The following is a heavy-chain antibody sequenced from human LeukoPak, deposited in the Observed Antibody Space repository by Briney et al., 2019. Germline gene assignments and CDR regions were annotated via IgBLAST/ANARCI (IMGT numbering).Heavy chain of an antibody. CDR2: IYYSGST. CDR3: ARAHTYYDFWSGYTNWFDP. D-gene: IGHD3-3*01. V-gene: IGHV4-59*01. CDR1: GGSISSYY. Sequence: SETLSLTCTVSGGSISSYYWSWIRQPPGKGLEWIGYIYYSGSTNYNPSLKSRVTISVDTSKNQFSLKLSSVTAADTAAYYCARAHTYYDFWSGYTNWFDPWGQGTLVTVSS. J-gene: IGHJ5*02.